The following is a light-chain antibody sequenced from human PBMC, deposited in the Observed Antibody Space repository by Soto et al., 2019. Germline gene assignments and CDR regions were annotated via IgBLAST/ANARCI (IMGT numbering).Light chain of an antibody. Sequence: DSQLTQSPSSLSASVGDRATITCRPSQAINKYLSWFRQKPGKAPEPLIYDVSTLQSGVPSRFSGSGSGTYFTLTISSLQLDDFASYYCQQSLSTPWSFGQGPKV. V-gene: IGKV1-39*01. CDR1: QAINKY. CDR3: QQSLSTPWS. CDR2: DVS. J-gene: IGKJ1*01.